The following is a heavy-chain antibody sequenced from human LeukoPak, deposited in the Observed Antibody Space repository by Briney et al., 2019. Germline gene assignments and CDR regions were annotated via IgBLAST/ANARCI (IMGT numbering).Heavy chain of an antibody. J-gene: IGHJ3*02. CDR3: GKGPRRCTGCDGCAI. D-gene: IGHD1-14*01. CDR2: ITWDGGRT. V-gene: IGHV3-43*01. CDR1: GFTSGDYS. Sequence: GGSLGLSCAASGFTSGDYSMRWVRQAPGKGLEWVSLITWDGGRTYYADSVKGRFTISRDNGKNSLYLQMNSLGTEDTALYYCGKGPRRCTGCDGCAILGQGTMVTVSS.